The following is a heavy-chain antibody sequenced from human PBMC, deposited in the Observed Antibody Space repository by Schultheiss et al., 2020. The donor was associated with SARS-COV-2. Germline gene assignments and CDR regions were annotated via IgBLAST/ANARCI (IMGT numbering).Heavy chain of an antibody. D-gene: IGHD5-24*01. V-gene: IGHV3-21*04. Sequence: GGSLRLSCAASGFTFSSYEMNWVRQAPGKGLEWVSSISSSSSYIYYADSVKGRFTISRDNSRNTLYLQLNSLGAEDTALYYCARNRRMATKKDAFDIWGQGTMVTVSS. CDR1: GFTFSSYE. CDR3: ARNRRMATKKDAFDI. CDR2: ISSSSSYI. J-gene: IGHJ3*02.